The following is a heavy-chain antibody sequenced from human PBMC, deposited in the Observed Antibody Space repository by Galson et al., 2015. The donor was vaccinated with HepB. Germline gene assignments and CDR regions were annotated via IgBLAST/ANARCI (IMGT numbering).Heavy chain of an antibody. CDR2: INHSGST. D-gene: IGHD6-19*01. CDR3: ARGHSSGWYSGAFDI. CDR1: GGSFSGYY. Sequence: ETLSLTCAVYGGSFSGYYWSWIRQPPGKGLEWIGEINHSGSTNYNPSLKSRVTISVDTSKNQFSLKLSSVTAADTAVYYCARGHSSGWYSGAFDIWGQGTMVTVSS. J-gene: IGHJ3*02. V-gene: IGHV4-34*01.